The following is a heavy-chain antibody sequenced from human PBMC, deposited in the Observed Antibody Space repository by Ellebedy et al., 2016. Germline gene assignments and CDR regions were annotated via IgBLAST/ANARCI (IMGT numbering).Heavy chain of an antibody. J-gene: IGHJ6*02. Sequence: GESLKISXKASGYNFNDYWIGWVRQMPGKGLEWMGIIYPGDSETRYRPSFQGQVTISADKSASTAYLQWSSLKASDTAMYFCARPSIMITTLAGDYGRDVWGQGTTVTVSS. CDR1: GYNFNDYW. D-gene: IGHD3-16*01. CDR2: IYPGDSET. V-gene: IGHV5-51*01. CDR3: ARPSIMITTLAGDYGRDV.